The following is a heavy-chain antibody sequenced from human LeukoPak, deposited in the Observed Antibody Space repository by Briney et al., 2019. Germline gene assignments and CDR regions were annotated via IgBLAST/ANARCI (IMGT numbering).Heavy chain of an antibody. D-gene: IGHD6-19*01. V-gene: IGHV3-9*01. CDR2: ISWNSGSI. J-gene: IGHJ3*02. CDR3: AKGDRYSSGWYYAFDI. Sequence: GGSLRLSCAASGFTFDDYAMHWVRQAPGKGLEWVSGISWNSGSIGYADSVKGRFTISRDNAKNSLYLQMNSLRAEDTALYYCAKGDRYSSGWYYAFDIWGQGTMVTVSS. CDR1: GFTFDDYA.